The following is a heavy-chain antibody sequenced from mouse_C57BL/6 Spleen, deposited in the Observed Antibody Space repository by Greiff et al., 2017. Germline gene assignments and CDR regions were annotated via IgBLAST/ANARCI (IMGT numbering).Heavy chain of an antibody. J-gene: IGHJ3*01. CDR2: IRNKANGYTT. CDR3: ASPHGNSACLAY. Sequence: EVKLVESGGGLVQPGGSLSLSCAASGFTFTDYYMSWVRQPPGKALEWFGFIRNKANGYTTEYSASVKGRFTISRDNSQSILYLQMNALSAGDSSTYYCASPHGNSACLAYWGQGTLVTVSA. CDR1: GFTFTDYY. D-gene: IGHD2-1*01. V-gene: IGHV7-3*01.